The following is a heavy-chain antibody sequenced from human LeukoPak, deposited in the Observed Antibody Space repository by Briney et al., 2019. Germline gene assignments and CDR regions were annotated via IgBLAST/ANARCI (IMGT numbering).Heavy chain of an antibody. D-gene: IGHD6-13*01. CDR2: ISSSSSYI. CDR3: ARANYPSIAAAAPGY. Sequence: PGGSLRLSCAASGFTFSSYSMNWVRQAPGKGLEWVPSISSSSSYIYYADSVKGRFTISRDNAKNSLYLQMNSLRAEDTAVYYCARANYPSIAAAAPGYWGQGTLVTVSS. J-gene: IGHJ4*02. CDR1: GFTFSSYS. V-gene: IGHV3-21*01.